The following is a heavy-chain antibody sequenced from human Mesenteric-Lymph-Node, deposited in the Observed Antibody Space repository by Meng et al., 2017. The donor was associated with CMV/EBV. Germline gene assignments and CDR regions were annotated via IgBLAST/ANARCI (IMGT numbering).Heavy chain of an antibody. J-gene: IGHJ5*02. CDR2: MNPNSGNT. CDR3: ARGLRYCSSTSCYYNWFDP. Sequence: ASVKVSCKASGYTFTSYDINWVRQATGQGLEWMGWMNPNSGNTGYAQKFQGRVTMTRNTSISTAYMELSSLRSEDTAVYYCARGLRYCSSTSCYYNWFDPWGQGTLVTVSS. D-gene: IGHD2-2*01. CDR1: GYTFTSYD. V-gene: IGHV1-8*01.